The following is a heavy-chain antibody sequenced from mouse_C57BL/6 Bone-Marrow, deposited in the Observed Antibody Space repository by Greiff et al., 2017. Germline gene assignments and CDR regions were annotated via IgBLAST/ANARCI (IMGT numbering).Heavy chain of an antibody. D-gene: IGHD1-1*01. CDR3: TRGLFITTVVDYAMDY. V-gene: IGHV6-6*01. CDR2: IRNKANNHAT. J-gene: IGHJ4*01. Sequence: EVKVEESGGGLVQPGGSMKLSCAASGFTFSDAWMDWVRQSPEKGLEWVAEIRNKANNHATYYAESVKGRFTISRDDSKSSVYLQMNSLRAEDTGIYYCTRGLFITTVVDYAMDYWGQGTSVTVSS. CDR1: GFTFSDAW.